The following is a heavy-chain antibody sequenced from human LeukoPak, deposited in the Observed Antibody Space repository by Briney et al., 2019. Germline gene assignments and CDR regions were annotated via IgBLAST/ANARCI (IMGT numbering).Heavy chain of an antibody. CDR1: GFTFSNYG. CDR3: ARDYSSSSYYYYYMDV. D-gene: IGHD6-6*01. Sequence: GGSLRLSCAASGFTFSNYGLSWVRQAPGKGLEWVSGITGSGGSTYYADSVKGRFTISRDNSKNTLYLQMNSLRAEDTAVYYCARDYSSSSYYYYYMDVWGKGTTVTVSS. J-gene: IGHJ6*03. V-gene: IGHV3-23*01. CDR2: ITGSGGST.